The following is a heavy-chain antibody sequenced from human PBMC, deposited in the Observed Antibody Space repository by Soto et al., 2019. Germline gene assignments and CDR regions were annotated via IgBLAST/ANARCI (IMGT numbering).Heavy chain of an antibody. Sequence: QITLKESGPTLVKPTQTLTLTCTFSGFSLSTSGVGVGWIRQPPGKALEWLALIYWDDDKRYSPSLKSRLTITKDTSKTQVALTMTNMDPVDTATYYCAHSSGGLRFGALYFDYWGQGTLVTVSS. D-gene: IGHD3-10*01. V-gene: IGHV2-5*02. J-gene: IGHJ4*02. CDR2: IYWDDDK. CDR1: GFSLSTSGVG. CDR3: AHSSGGLRFGALYFDY.